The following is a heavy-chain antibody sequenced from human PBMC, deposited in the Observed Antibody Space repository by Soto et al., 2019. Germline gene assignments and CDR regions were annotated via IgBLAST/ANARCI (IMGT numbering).Heavy chain of an antibody. V-gene: IGHV4-34*01. CDR1: GGSFSGYY. D-gene: IGHD5-12*01. CDR3: AGEPSKWATGNWFDP. CDR2: INHSGST. Sequence: SETLSLTCAVYGGSFSGYYWSWIRQPPGKGLEWIGEINHSGSTNYNPSLKSRVTISVDTSKNQFSLKLSSVTAADTAVYYCAGEPSKWATGNWFDPWGQGTLVT. J-gene: IGHJ5*02.